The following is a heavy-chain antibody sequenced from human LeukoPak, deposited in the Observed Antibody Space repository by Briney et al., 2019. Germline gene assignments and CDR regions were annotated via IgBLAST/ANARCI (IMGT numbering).Heavy chain of an antibody. CDR3: ARSPQSGSYYDY. CDR1: GGTFSSYA. V-gene: IGHV1-2*04. J-gene: IGHJ4*02. CDR2: INPNSGGT. D-gene: IGHD1-26*01. Sequence: ASVKVSCKASGGTFSSYAISWVRQAPGQGLEWMGWINPNSGGTNYAQKFQGWVTMTRDTSISTAYMELSRLRSDDTAVYYCARSPQSGSYYDYWGQGTLVTVSS.